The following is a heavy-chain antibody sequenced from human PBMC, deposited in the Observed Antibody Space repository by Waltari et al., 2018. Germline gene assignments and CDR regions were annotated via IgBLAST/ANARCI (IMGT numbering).Heavy chain of an antibody. Sequence: EVQLVESGGGLVQPGGSLRLSCAASGFTFRSYSLNWVRQAPGKGLEWVSDISSSSSTLYYADSVKGRFTISRDNAKNSLYLQMNSLRAEDTAVYYCARGEGEYSSSSGYWGQGTLVTVSS. CDR1: GFTFRSYS. D-gene: IGHD6-6*01. J-gene: IGHJ4*02. CDR3: ARGEGEYSSSSGY. V-gene: IGHV3-48*01. CDR2: ISSSSSTL.